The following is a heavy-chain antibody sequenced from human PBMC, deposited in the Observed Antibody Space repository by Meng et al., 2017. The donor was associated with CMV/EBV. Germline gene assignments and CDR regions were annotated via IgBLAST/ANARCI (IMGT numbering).Heavy chain of an antibody. Sequence: ASVKVSCKASGYTFTGYYMHWVRQAPGQGLEWMGWINPNSGGTNYAQKFQGRVTMTRDTSFSTAYMELSRLRSDDTAVYYCARVSTTIFGTIGVGTLGGMDVWGQGTTVTVSS. V-gene: IGHV1-2*02. CDR2: INPNSGGT. CDR3: ARVSTTIFGTIGVGTLGGMDV. D-gene: IGHD3-3*01. CDR1: GYTFTGYY. J-gene: IGHJ6*02.